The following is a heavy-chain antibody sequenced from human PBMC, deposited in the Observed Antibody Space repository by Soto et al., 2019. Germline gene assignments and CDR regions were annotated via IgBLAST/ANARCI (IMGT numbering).Heavy chain of an antibody. D-gene: IGHD2-2*01. V-gene: IGHV3-30*18. Sequence: PGGSLRLSCAASGFTFSSYGMHWVRQAPGKGLEWVAVISYDGSNKYYADSVKGRFTISRDNSKNTLYLQMNSLRAEDTAVYYCAKENVVVPAATRPRQYFQHWGQGTLVTVSS. CDR1: GFTFSSYG. J-gene: IGHJ1*01. CDR3: AKENVVVPAATRPRQYFQH. CDR2: ISYDGSNK.